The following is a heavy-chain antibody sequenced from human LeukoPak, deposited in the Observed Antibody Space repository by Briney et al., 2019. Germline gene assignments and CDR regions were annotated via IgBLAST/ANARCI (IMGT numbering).Heavy chain of an antibody. D-gene: IGHD2-8*02. J-gene: IGHJ4*02. CDR1: GFTFSTFA. CDR3: ATYRQVLLPFES. CDR2: IFPSGGEI. Sequence: GGSLRLSCAASGFTFSTFAMYGVGQPPGKGLGGVPGIFPSGGEIHYADSVRGRFTISRDNSKSTLSLQMNSLRAEDTAIYYCATYRQVLLPFESWGQGTLVTVSS. V-gene: IGHV3-23*01.